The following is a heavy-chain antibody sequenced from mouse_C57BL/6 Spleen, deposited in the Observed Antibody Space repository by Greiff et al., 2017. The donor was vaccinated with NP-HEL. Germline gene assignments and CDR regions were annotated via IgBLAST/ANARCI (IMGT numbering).Heavy chain of an antibody. D-gene: IGHD1-1*01. CDR3: ANYYGSSPGAY. CDR2: IYPRDGST. J-gene: IGHJ3*01. CDR1: GYTFTSYD. V-gene: IGHV1-85*01. Sequence: QVQLQQSGPELVKPGASVKLSCKASGYTFTSYDINWVKQRPGQGLEWIGWIYPRDGSTKYNEKFKGKATLTVDTSSSTAYMEIHSLTSEDSAVYFCANYYGSSPGAYWGQGTLVTVSA.